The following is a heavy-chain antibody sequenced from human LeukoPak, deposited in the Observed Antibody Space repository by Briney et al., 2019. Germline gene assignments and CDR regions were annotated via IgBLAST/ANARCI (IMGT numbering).Heavy chain of an antibody. Sequence: GGSLRLSCAASGFTFSDCAMSWVRQAPGKGLEWVSGIRGSGGSTYYADSVKGRFTISRDNSKNTMYLQMNSLRAEDTAVYYCAKDVVAAPSRFDYWGQGTLVTVYS. CDR1: GFTFSDCA. J-gene: IGHJ4*02. CDR2: IRGSGGST. CDR3: AKDVVAAPSRFDY. V-gene: IGHV3-23*01. D-gene: IGHD1-26*01.